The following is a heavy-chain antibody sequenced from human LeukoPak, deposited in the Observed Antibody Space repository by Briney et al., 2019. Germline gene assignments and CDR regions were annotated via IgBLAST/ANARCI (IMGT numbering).Heavy chain of an antibody. D-gene: IGHD1-26*01. CDR2: ISGSGGST. CDR3: AKSGRRWELLRNYFDY. J-gene: IGHJ4*02. Sequence: GGSLRLSCAASGVTFSSYAMSWVRQAPGKGLEWVSAISGSGGSTYYADSVKGRFTISRDNSKNTLYLQMNSLRAEDTAVYYCAKSGRRWELLRNYFDYWGQGTLVTVSS. CDR1: GVTFSSYA. V-gene: IGHV3-23*01.